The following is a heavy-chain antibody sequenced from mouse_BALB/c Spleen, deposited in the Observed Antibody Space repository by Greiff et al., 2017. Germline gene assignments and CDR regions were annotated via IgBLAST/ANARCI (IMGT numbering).Heavy chain of an antibody. CDR1: GYSITSDYA. J-gene: IGHJ3*01. D-gene: IGHD3-2*02. CDR3: ARLGARLRFAY. V-gene: IGHV3-2*02. CDR2: ISYSGST. Sequence: EVKLMESGPGLVKPSQSLSLTCTVTGYSITSDYAWNWIRQFPGNKLEWMGYISYSGSTSYNPSLKSRISITRDTSKNQFFLQLNSVTAEDTATYYCARLGARLRFAYWGQGTLVTVSA.